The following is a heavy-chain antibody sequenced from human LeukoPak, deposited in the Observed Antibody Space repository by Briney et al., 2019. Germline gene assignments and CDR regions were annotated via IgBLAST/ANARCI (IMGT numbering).Heavy chain of an antibody. J-gene: IGHJ4*02. CDR2: ISSSSSYI. CDR1: GFTFSSYS. CDR3: ARGRLRFLEWLTAFDY. V-gene: IGHV3-21*01. D-gene: IGHD3-3*01. Sequence: PGGSLRLSCAASGFTFSSYSVNWVRQAPGKGLEWVSSISSSSSYIYYADSVKGRFTISRDNAKNSLYLQMNSLRAEDTAVYYCARGRLRFLEWLTAFDYWGQGTLVTVSS.